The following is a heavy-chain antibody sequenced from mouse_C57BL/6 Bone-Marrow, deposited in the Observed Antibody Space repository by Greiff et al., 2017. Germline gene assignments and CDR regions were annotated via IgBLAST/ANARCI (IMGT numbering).Heavy chain of an antibody. D-gene: IGHD2-1*01. V-gene: IGHV2-2*01. CDR3: ARIYYGLDY. J-gene: IGHJ2*01. Sequence: VQLQESGPGLVQPSQSLSITCTVSGFSLTSYGVHWVRQSPGKGLEWLGVIWSGGSTDYNAAFISRLSISKDNSKSQVFFKMNSLQADDTAIYYCARIYYGLDYWGQGTTLTVSS. CDR1: GFSLTSYG. CDR2: IWSGGST.